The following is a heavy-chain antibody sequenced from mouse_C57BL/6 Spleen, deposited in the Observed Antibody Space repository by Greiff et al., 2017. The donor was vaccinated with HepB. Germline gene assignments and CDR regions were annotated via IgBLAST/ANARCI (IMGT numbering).Heavy chain of an antibody. CDR2: INPSTGGT. J-gene: IGHJ2*01. V-gene: IGHV1-42*01. CDR1: GYSFTGYY. Sequence: VQLQQSGPELVKPGASVKISCKASGYSFTGYYMNWVKQSPEKSLEWIGEINPSTGGTTYNQKFKAKATLTVDKSSSTAYMQLKSLTSEDSAVYYCARGTNYFDYCGQGTTLTVSS. D-gene: IGHD2-14*01. CDR3: ARGTNYFDY.